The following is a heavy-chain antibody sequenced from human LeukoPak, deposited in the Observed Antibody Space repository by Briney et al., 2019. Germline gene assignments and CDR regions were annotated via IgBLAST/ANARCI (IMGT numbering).Heavy chain of an antibody. J-gene: IGHJ4*02. CDR3: ARDPGGSSLAYFDY. D-gene: IGHD6-6*01. CDR2: INPNSGGT. CDR1: GYTFTGYY. Sequence: ASVKVSCKAFGYTFTGYYMHWVRQAPGQGLEWMGWINPNSGGTNYAQKFQGRVTMTRDTSISTAYMELSRLRSDDTAVYYCARDPGGSSLAYFDYWGPGNPGHRLL. V-gene: IGHV1-2*02.